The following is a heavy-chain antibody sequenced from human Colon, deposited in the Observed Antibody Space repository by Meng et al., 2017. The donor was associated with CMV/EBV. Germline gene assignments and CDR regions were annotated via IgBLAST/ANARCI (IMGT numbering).Heavy chain of an antibody. V-gene: IGHV1-18*01. D-gene: IGHD2/OR15-2a*01. CDR3: ARASSAAVIYYHGMDV. CDR2: ISAYTGSG. J-gene: IGHJ6*02. CDR1: GYTFTNYG. Sequence: ASVKVSCKASGYTFTNYGISWVRQAPGQGLEWMGWISAYTGSGSYAQKFQGRVTMTTDTSTTTAYMDLRNLKSEDTAAYYCARASSAAVIYYHGMDVWGQGTMVTVSS.